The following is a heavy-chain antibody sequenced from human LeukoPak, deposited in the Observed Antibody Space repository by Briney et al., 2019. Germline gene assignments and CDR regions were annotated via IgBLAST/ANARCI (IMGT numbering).Heavy chain of an antibody. Sequence: GGSLRLSCAASGFTFITYWMHWVRQAPGKGLEWVSSINSDGSTTTYADSVKGRFTISRDNAKNMVYLQMNSLRAEDTAVYYCARAFGSGSQVINYFFFWGQGTLVAVCS. D-gene: IGHD3-10*01. CDR3: ARAFGSGSQVINYFFF. J-gene: IGHJ4*02. CDR1: GFTFITYW. V-gene: IGHV3-74*01. CDR2: INSDGSTT.